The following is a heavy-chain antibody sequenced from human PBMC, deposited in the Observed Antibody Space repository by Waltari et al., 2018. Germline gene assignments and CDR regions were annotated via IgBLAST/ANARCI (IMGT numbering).Heavy chain of an antibody. CDR1: GLSFSTYG. V-gene: IGHV3-23*01. CDR3: AKGQGGRRWYFDY. CDR2: ISPNSIIT. D-gene: IGHD3-16*01. J-gene: IGHJ4*02. Sequence: EVQLLESGGGLVQPGGSLRLSCTASGLSFSTYGMTWVRQAPGKGLELVSSISPNSIITYYADSVKGRFTISRDNSKSTVILQLSSLRGEDTAIYYCAKGQGGRRWYFDYWGQGSQVTVSS.